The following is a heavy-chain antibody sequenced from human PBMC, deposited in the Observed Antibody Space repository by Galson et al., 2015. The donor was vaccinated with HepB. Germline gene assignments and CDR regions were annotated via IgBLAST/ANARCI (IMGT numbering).Heavy chain of an antibody. V-gene: IGHV3-21*01. J-gene: IGHJ4*02. CDR2: ITSSSRYI. CDR3: ARGDGFNGY. CDR1: GFTFSTYS. Sequence: SLRLSCAASGFTFSTYSMNWVRQTPGKGLEWVSSITSSSRYIYYADSVKGRFTISRDNAKDSLYLQMNSLRPEDTAVYYCARGDGFNGYWGQGTLVTVSS. D-gene: IGHD5-24*01.